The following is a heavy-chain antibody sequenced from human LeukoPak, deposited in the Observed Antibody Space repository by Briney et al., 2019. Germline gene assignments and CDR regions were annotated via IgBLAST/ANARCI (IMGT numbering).Heavy chain of an antibody. CDR2: ISYSGST. CDR1: GGSISSYF. Sequence: SETLSLTCTVSGGSISSYFWSWIRQPPGKGLEWIGYISYSGSTNYNPSLKSRVTISVDTSKNQLSLKVSSVTAADTAVYFCARVRASLTIDYWGQGALVTVSS. CDR3: ARVRASLTIDY. J-gene: IGHJ4*02. V-gene: IGHV4-59*01.